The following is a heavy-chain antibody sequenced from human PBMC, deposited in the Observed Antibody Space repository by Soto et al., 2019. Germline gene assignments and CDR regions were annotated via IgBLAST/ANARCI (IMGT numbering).Heavy chain of an antibody. CDR1: GFTFSSYA. J-gene: IGHJ4*02. D-gene: IGHD2-15*01. Sequence: DVQLLESGGGLVQPDGSLRLSCAASGFTFSSYAMGWVSQGPGKGLEWVAVVSIGGSTHYADSVRGRFTISRDNSKNTLSLQMNSLTAEDTDVYFCAKRRGAGGHFDYWGQGALVTVSS. CDR3: AKRRGAGGHFDY. CDR2: VSIGGST. V-gene: IGHV3-23*01.